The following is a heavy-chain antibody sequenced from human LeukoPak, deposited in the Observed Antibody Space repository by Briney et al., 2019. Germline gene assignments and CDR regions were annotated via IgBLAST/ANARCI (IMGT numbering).Heavy chain of an antibody. D-gene: IGHD3-22*01. CDR3: AKSPYHDDSSGYYYKYYFDY. CDR2: ISGSGGST. J-gene: IGHJ4*02. V-gene: IGHV3-23*01. CDR1: GFTFSSYA. Sequence: GGSLRLSCAASGFTFSSYAMSWVRQAPGKGLEWVSAISGSGGSTYYADSVKGRFTISRDNSKNTLYLQMNSLRAEDTAVYYCAKSPYHDDSSGYYYKYYFDYWGQGTLVTVSS.